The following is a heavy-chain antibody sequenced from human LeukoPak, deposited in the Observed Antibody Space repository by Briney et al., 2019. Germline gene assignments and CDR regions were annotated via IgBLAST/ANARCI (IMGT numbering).Heavy chain of an antibody. V-gene: IGHV3-30-3*01. J-gene: IGHJ4*02. Sequence: GGSLRLSCAASGFTFSSYAMHWVRQAPGKGLEWVAVISYDGSNKYYANSVKGRFTISRDNSKNTLYLQMNGLRAEDTAVYYCARDRPYSSGWLGYFDYWGRGTLVTVSS. CDR3: ARDRPYSSGWLGYFDY. D-gene: IGHD6-19*01. CDR1: GFTFSSYA. CDR2: ISYDGSNK.